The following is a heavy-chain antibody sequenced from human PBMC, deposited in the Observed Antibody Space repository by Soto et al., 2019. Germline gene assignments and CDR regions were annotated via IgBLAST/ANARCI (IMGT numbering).Heavy chain of an antibody. Sequence: GSLRLSCAASGFPFGDHAMHWVRQAPGKGLEWVSAITGRGDTTYYADSVKGRFTVSRDNSKNTLFLQMMSLRAEDTAVYYCAKDLYVQPPSGWFDPWGQGTVVTVSS. CDR3: AKDLYVQPPSGWFDP. CDR1: GFPFGDHA. CDR2: ITGRGDTT. D-gene: IGHD1-26*01. J-gene: IGHJ5*02. V-gene: IGHV3-23*01.